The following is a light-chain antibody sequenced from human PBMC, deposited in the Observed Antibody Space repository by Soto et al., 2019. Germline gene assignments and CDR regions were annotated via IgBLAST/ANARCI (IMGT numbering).Light chain of an antibody. V-gene: IGLV3-21*04. J-gene: IGLJ1*01. Sequence: SYELTQPPSVSVAPEKTARLTCTEDNIGSKRVHWYRQKPGQAPVLVIYYDSDRPSGIPERFSGSNSGNTATLTINRVEAWDEADYYCQVWDITTDHYVFGTGTKVTVL. CDR3: QVWDITTDHYV. CDR2: YDS. CDR1: NIGSKR.